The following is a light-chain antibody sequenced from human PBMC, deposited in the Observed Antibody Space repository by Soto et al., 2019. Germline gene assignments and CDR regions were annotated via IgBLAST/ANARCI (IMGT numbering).Light chain of an antibody. CDR3: QKYSSSLSP. Sequence: EIVLTQSPGTLSLSPGEGATLSCRASQSISSSYLAWYQHNRGQAPRLLIYGASTRAAGTPDRFSGSGSGTDFTLTISRLEPEFFVMYYSQKYSSSLSPFGQG. V-gene: IGKV3-20*01. CDR1: QSISSSY. CDR2: GAS. J-gene: IGKJ1*01.